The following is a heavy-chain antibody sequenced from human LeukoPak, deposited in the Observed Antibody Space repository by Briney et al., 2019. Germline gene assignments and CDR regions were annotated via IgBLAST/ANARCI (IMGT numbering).Heavy chain of an antibody. D-gene: IGHD5-24*01. V-gene: IGHV4-59*08. CDR1: GASISSYY. J-gene: IGHJ5*02. CDR3: ARRRVEMAAITEANWLDT. Sequence: PSETLSLTCTVSGASISSYYWSWIRQPPGKGLEWIGSMDYSGGSTNYNPFLKSRVTMSVDTSKNEFSLKLSSGTAADTAVYYCARRRVEMAAITEANWLDTWGQGTLVTVSS. CDR2: MDYSGGST.